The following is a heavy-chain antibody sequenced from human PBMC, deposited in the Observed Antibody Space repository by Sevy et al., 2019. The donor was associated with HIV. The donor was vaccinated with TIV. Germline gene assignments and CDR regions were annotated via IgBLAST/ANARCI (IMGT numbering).Heavy chain of an antibody. V-gene: IGHV1-2*02. CDR1: GYLFSGYY. Sequence: ASVKVSCKASGYLFSGYYVHWVRQAPGQGLEWMGWINPKDGGTNYAQKFQGRVTMTTDTSISTAYLELNRLTSDDTAMFYCSRSVYGSGTYLNDYWGQGTLIIVSS. CDR3: SRSVYGSGTYLNDY. D-gene: IGHD3-10*01. J-gene: IGHJ4*02. CDR2: INPKDGGT.